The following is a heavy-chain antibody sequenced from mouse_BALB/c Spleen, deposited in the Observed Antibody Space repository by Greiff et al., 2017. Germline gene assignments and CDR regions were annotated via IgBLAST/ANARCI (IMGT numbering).Heavy chain of an antibody. V-gene: IGHV1-5*01. CDR1: GYSFTSYW. Sequence: EVKLQQSGTVLARPGASVKMSCKASGYSFTSYWMHWVKQRPGQGLEWIGAIYPGNSDTSYNQKFKGKAKLTAVTSASTAYMELSSLTDEDSAVYYCTRGGNYWDVDYWGQGTSVTVSS. CDR3: TRGGNYWDVDY. J-gene: IGHJ4*01. D-gene: IGHD2-1*01. CDR2: IYPGNSDT.